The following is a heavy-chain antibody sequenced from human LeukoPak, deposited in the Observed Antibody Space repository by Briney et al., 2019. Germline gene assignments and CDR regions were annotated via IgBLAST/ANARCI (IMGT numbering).Heavy chain of an antibody. CDR2: ISVSGNT. J-gene: IGHJ4*02. D-gene: IGHD1-26*01. Sequence: GGSLRLSCAASGFTLSSYAMSWVRQGPGKGLEWVSAISVSGNTYHADSVKGRFTVSRDNAENSLFLLMNTLRVEDTAIYYCARLPSEVGSGTFDYWGPGTLVTVSS. CDR3: ARLPSEVGSGTFDY. V-gene: IGHV3-23*01. CDR1: GFTLSSYA.